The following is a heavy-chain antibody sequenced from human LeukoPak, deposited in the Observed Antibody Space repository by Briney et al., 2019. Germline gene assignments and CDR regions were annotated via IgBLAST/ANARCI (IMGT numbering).Heavy chain of an antibody. V-gene: IGHV1-3*01. Sequence: GASVKVSCKASGYIFTSYAMHWVRQAPGQRLEWMGWINAGNGNTKYSQKFQGRVTITRDTSASTAYMELSSLRSEDTAVYYCARGGMPAGWFDPWGQGTLVTVSS. CDR1: GYIFTSYA. CDR2: INAGNGNT. D-gene: IGHD2-2*01. CDR3: ARGGMPAGWFDP. J-gene: IGHJ5*02.